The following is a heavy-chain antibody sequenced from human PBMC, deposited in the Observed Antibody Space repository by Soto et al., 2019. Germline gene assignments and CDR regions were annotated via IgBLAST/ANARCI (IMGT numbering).Heavy chain of an antibody. J-gene: IGHJ4*02. D-gene: IGHD2-15*01. CDR2: ISYDESNK. CDR1: GFVFSSYA. CDR3: ARSVALDASDY. V-gene: IGHV3-30-3*01. Sequence: QVQLVESGGGVVQPGRSLRLSCAASGFVFSSYAMHWVRQAPDKGLEWVAVISYDESNKYYADSVEGRFTISRDNSKNTLFLQMNSLRAEDTALYYCARSVALDASDYWGQGTLVTVSS.